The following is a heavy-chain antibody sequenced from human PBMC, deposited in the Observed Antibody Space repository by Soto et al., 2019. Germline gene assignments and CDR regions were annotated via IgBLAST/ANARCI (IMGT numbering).Heavy chain of an antibody. V-gene: IGHV4-34*01. J-gene: IGHJ2*01. D-gene: IGHD3-9*01. CDR2: INDRGSI. CDR1: GGSFSGYY. Sequence: QVQLQQWGAGPLRPLETLSLTCGVSGGSFSGYYWARIRQSPGKGLEWIGEINDRGSINYNPSLKSRVSISVDTSKHHYSLNLRSVTAADTAVYYCARESHDILTGPPWVWYFDLWGRGTLVTVSS. CDR3: ARESHDILTGPPWVWYFDL.